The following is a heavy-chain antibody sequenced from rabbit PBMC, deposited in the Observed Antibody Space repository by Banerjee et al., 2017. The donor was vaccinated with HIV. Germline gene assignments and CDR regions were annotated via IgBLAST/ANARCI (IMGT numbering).Heavy chain of an antibody. D-gene: IGHD4-1*01. CDR3: ARDLAGVIGWNFNL. V-gene: IGHV1S47*01. CDR2: IYNGDGST. CDR1: GFDFSSGR. J-gene: IGHJ4*01. Sequence: QEQLVESGGGLVQPEGSLTLTCTASGFDFSSGRMCWVRQAPGKRPEWIAWIYNGDGSTYYASWAKGRFTISKTSSTTVDLRMTSLTAADTATYFCARDLAGVIGWNFNLWGQGTLVTVS.